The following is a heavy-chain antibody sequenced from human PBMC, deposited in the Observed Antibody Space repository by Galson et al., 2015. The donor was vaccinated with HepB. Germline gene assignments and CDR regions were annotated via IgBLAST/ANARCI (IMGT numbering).Heavy chain of an antibody. Sequence: SCKASGYTFTGYYVHWVRQAPGQGLEWMGWINPNSGGTNSAQKFQGRITMTRDTSISTAYMELSRLRSDDTAVYYCSRELMGPSFRHFDWPKGYGMDVWGQGTTVTVSS. CDR2: INPNSGGT. CDR3: SRELMGPSFRHFDWPKGYGMDV. D-gene: IGHD3-9*01. J-gene: IGHJ6*02. CDR1: GYTFTGYY. V-gene: IGHV1-2*02.